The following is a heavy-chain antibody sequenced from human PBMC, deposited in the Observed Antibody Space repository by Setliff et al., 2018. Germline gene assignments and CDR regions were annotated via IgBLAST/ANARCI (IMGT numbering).Heavy chain of an antibody. Sequence: GESLKISCAASGFTFDDYGMSWVRQAPGKGLEWVSGINWNGGGTGYADSVKGRFTISRDNAKNSLYLQMTSLRAEDTALYYCAGDPPYSGYAFHIWGQGTMVTVSS. CDR1: GFTFDDYG. J-gene: IGHJ3*02. CDR2: INWNGGGT. D-gene: IGHD5-12*01. V-gene: IGHV3-20*04. CDR3: AGDPPYSGYAFHI.